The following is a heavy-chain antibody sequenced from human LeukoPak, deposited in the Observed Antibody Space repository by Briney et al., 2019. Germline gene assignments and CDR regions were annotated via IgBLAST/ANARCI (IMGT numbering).Heavy chain of an antibody. J-gene: IGHJ4*02. V-gene: IGHV3-21*01. Sequence: GGSLRLSCAASGFTFSSYSMNWVRQAPGRGLEWVSSISSSSSYIYYADSVKGRFTISRDNAKNSLYLQMNSLRAEDTAVYYCARVAADAIGVRWGQGTLVTVSS. D-gene: IGHD2-8*01. CDR1: GFTFSSYS. CDR2: ISSSSSYI. CDR3: ARVAADAIGVR.